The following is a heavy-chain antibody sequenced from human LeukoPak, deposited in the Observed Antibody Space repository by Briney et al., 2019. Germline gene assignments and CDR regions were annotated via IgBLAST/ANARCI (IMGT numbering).Heavy chain of an antibody. CDR1: GYTFTRHY. J-gene: IGHJ3*02. CDR2: ANPGSGAT. Sequence: ASVKVSCKASGYTFTRHYMNWVRQAPGQRLEWMGKANPGSGATGYAQKFQGRVTMTRDTSTSTVYMELTSLRSADTAVYFCARDGLYCTNGVCSSDIWGQGTLVPVSS. D-gene: IGHD2-8*01. CDR3: ARDGLYCTNGVCSSDI. V-gene: IGHV1-46*01.